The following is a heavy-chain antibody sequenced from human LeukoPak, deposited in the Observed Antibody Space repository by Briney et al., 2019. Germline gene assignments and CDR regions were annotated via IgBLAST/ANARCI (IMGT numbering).Heavy chain of an antibody. V-gene: IGHV4-31*03. CDR2: IYYSGST. Sequence: SETLSLTCTVSGGSISSGGYYWSWIRQHPGKGLEWIGYIYYSGSTYYNPSPKSRVTISVDTSKNQFSLKLSSVTAADTIVYYCARDLRGGYCSSTSCTPYGMDVWGQGTTVTVSS. CDR1: GGSISSGGYY. J-gene: IGHJ6*02. CDR3: ARDLRGGYCSSTSCTPYGMDV. D-gene: IGHD2-2*01.